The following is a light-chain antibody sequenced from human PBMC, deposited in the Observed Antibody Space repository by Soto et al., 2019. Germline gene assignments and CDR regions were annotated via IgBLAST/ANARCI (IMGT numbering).Light chain of an antibody. CDR2: GNR. CDR3: QAYDYSLTASV. V-gene: IGLV1-40*01. Sequence: QSVLTQPPSVSGAPGQRVTLSCTGNSSNLGAGYDVHRYQQLPGAAPKLVIFGNRNRTSGVPERFSGSKSGTSASLAITGLQAEDEADYYCQAYDYSLTASVFGGGTQLTVL. CDR1: SSNLGAGYD. J-gene: IGLJ3*02.